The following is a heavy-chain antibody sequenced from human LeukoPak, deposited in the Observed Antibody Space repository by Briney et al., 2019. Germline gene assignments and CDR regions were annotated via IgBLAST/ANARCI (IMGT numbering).Heavy chain of an antibody. D-gene: IGHD6-13*01. CDR1: GFTFSSYG. CDR3: AREFVAAAGFDY. J-gene: IGHJ4*02. V-gene: IGHV3-30*03. Sequence: PGGSLRLSCAASGFTFSSYGMHWVRQAPGKGLEWVAVISYDGSNKYYADSVKGRFTISRDNSKNTLYLQMNSLRAEDTAVYYCAREFVAAAGFDYWGQGTLVTVSS. CDR2: ISYDGSNK.